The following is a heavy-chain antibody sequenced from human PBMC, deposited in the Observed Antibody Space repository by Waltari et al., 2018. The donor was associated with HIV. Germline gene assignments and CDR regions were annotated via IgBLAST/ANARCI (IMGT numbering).Heavy chain of an antibody. CDR1: GYTFTSYA. CDR2: INAGKGNT. CDR3: ARDLPLTGGDAGDGMDV. J-gene: IGHJ6*02. V-gene: IGHV1-3*01. D-gene: IGHD2-8*02. Sequence: QVQLVQSGAEVKKPGASVKVSCKASGYTFTSYAMHWVRQAPGQRLEWMGWINAGKGNTKDSQKFQGRVTITRDTSASTAYMELSSLRSEDTAVYYCARDLPLTGGDAGDGMDVWGQGTTVTVSS.